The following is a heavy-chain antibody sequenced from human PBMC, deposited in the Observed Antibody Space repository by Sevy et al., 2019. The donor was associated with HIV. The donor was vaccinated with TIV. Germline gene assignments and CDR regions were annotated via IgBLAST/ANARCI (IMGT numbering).Heavy chain of an antibody. CDR3: ARDESGSYYYDSSGYYRALTFDI. V-gene: IGHV1-18*04. CDR1: GYTFTSYG. J-gene: IGHJ3*02. CDR2: ISAYNGNT. D-gene: IGHD3-22*01. Sequence: ASVKVSCKASGYTFTSYGISWVRQAPGQGLEWMGWISAYNGNTNYAQKLQGRVTMTTDTSTGTAYMEQRSLRSDDTAVYYCARDESGSYYYDSSGYYRALTFDIWGQGTMVTVSS.